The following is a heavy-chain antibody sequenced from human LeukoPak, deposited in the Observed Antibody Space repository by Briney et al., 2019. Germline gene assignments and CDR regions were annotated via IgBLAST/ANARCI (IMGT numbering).Heavy chain of an antibody. CDR2: ISGSGGST. Sequence: GGSLRLSCAASGFTFSSYAMSWVRQAPGKGLEWVSAISGSGGSTYYADSVKGRFTISRDNSKNTLYLQMNSLRAEDTAIYYCAKLYGGNLYNWFDPWGQGALVTVSS. J-gene: IGHJ5*02. CDR1: GFTFSSYA. D-gene: IGHD4-23*01. V-gene: IGHV3-23*01. CDR3: AKLYGGNLYNWFDP.